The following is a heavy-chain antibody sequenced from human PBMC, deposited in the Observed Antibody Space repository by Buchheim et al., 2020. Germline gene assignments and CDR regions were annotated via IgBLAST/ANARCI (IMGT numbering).Heavy chain of an antibody. D-gene: IGHD6-19*01. CDR1: GFSFSSYA. V-gene: IGHV3-23*01. CDR2: ISGSGGST. CDR3: AKGGDYGYSSPERYYYMDV. Sequence: EVQLLESGGGLVQPGGSLRLSCAASGFSFSSYAMSWVRQAPGKGLEWVSVISGSGGSTYYADSVKGRFTIFRDNSKNTLYLQMNSLRAEDTAVYYCAKGGDYGYSSPERYYYMDVWGKGTT. J-gene: IGHJ6*03.